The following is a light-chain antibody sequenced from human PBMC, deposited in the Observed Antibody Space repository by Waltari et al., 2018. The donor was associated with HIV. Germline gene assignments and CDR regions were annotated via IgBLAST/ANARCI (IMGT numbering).Light chain of an antibody. CDR1: QSVSSKY. CDR2: GAS. V-gene: IGKV3-20*01. Sequence: EIMLTQSPGTLSLPPGDRATLSCRASQSVSSKYLAWYQQKPGQAPRLLIYGASTRATGVPDRFSGSGSGTDFILTISRLEAEDFAVYCCQQYGSSPTFGQGTKVEIK. J-gene: IGKJ1*01. CDR3: QQYGSSPT.